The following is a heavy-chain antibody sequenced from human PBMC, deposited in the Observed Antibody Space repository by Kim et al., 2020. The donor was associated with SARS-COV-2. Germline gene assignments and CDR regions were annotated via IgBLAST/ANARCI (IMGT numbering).Heavy chain of an antibody. CDR1: GFTFSSYW. V-gene: IGHV3-74*01. CDR2: INSDGSST. J-gene: IGHJ6*02. CDR3: ASAHDGSGSFLGFYYYGMDV. Sequence: GGSLRLSCAASGFTFSSYWMHWVRQAPGKGLVWVSRINSDGSSTSYADSVKGRFTISRDNAKNTLYLQMNSLRAEDTAVYYCASAHDGSGSFLGFYYYGMDVWGQGTTVTVSS. D-gene: IGHD3-10*01.